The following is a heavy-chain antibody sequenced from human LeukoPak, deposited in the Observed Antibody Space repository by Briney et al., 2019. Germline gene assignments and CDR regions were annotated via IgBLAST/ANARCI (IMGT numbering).Heavy chain of an antibody. CDR3: AREGPGGILTGPLNAFDI. V-gene: IGHV4-59*01. CDR1: GGSISSYY. D-gene: IGHD3-9*01. CDR2: IYYSGST. Sequence: PSETLSLTCTVSGGSISSYYWSWIRQPPGKGLEWIGYIYYSGSTNYIPSLKSRVTISVDTSKNQFSLKLSSVTAADTAVYYCAREGPGGILTGPLNAFDIWGQGTMVTVSS. J-gene: IGHJ3*02.